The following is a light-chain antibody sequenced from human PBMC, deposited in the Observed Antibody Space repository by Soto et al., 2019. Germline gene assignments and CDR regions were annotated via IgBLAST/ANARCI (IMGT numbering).Light chain of an antibody. CDR1: SSDVGGYNS. CDR3: SSYTNVNTRV. CDR2: EVS. J-gene: IGLJ3*02. Sequence: QSALTQPASVSGSLGQSITISCTGTSSDVGGYNSVSWYQQHPGKAPEVMIYEVSNRPSGVSNRFSGSKSGNTASLTISGLQAEDEADYFCSSYTNVNTRVFGGGTQLTVL. V-gene: IGLV2-14*01.